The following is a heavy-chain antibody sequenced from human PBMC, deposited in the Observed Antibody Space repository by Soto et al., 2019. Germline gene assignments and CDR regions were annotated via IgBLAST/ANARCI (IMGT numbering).Heavy chain of an antibody. CDR1: GGSFSGYY. V-gene: IGHV4-34*01. J-gene: IGHJ6*02. D-gene: IGHD3-3*01. CDR2: INHSGST. CDR3: ARIFGVVYYYYYGMDV. Sequence: SEILSLTCAVYGGSFSGYYWSWIRQPPGKGLEWIGEINHSGSTNYNPSLKSRVTISVDTSKNQFSLKLSSVTAADTAVYYCARIFGVVYYYYYGMDVWGQGTTVTVSS.